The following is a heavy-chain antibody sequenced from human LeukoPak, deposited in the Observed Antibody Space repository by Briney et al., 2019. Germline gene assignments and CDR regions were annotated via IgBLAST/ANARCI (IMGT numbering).Heavy chain of an antibody. CDR3: VRSAVGGDWFAD. J-gene: IGHJ5*02. D-gene: IGHD2-21*01. V-gene: IGHV1-69*05. CDR2: IIPIFGTA. CDR1: GGTFSSCA. Sequence: SVKVSCKASGGTFSSCAISWVRQAPGQGLEWMGGIIPIFGTANYAQKFQGRVTITTDESTSTAYMELSSLRSEDTAVYYCVRSAVGGDWFADWGQGTLVTVSS.